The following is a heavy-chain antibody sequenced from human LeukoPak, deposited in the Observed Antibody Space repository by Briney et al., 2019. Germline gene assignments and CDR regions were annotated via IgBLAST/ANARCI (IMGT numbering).Heavy chain of an antibody. J-gene: IGHJ4*02. CDR2: IIPIFGTA. D-gene: IGHD2-2*01. Sequence: SVKVSYKASGGTFSSYAISWVRQAPGQGLEWMGGIIPIFGTANYAQKFQGRVTITTDESTSTAYMELSSLRSEDTAVYYCARDRGPIYCSSTSCAPAGFDYWGQGTLVTVSS. V-gene: IGHV1-69*05. CDR3: ARDRGPIYCSSTSCAPAGFDY. CDR1: GGTFSSYA.